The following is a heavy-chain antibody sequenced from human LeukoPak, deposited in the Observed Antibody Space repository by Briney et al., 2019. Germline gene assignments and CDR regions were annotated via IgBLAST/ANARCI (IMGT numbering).Heavy chain of an antibody. V-gene: IGHV3-30*02. CDR1: GFTFSSYG. J-gene: IGHJ4*02. D-gene: IGHD3-3*01. CDR2: IRYDGSNK. CDR3: AKGQLEWLLTTQDIDY. Sequence: GGSLRLSRAASGFTFSSYGMHWVRQAPGKGLEWVAFIRYDGSNKYYADSVKGRFTISRDNSKNTLYLQMNSLRAEDTAVYYCAKGQLEWLLTTQDIDYWGQGTLVTVSS.